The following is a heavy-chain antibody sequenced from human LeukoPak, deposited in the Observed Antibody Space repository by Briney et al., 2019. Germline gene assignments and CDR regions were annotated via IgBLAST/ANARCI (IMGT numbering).Heavy chain of an antibody. Sequence: KPGGSLRLSCAASGFTFSSYSMNWVRQAPGKGLEWIGSIFYSGNTYYNPSLKSRVTISVDTSKNQFSLRLSSVTAADTAVYYCARHGSIVGASFQRWGQGTLVTVSS. D-gene: IGHD1-26*01. CDR2: IFYSGNT. CDR1: GFTFSSYSMN. CDR3: ARHGSIVGASFQR. V-gene: IGHV4-39*01. J-gene: IGHJ1*01.